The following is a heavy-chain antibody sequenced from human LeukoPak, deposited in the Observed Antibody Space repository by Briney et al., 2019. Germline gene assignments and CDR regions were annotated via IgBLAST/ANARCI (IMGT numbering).Heavy chain of an antibody. CDR1: GVTVSSHF. Sequence: GGSLRLSCAASGVTVSSHFMTWVRRAPGKGLEWVPVIYIDGNTYYADSVKGRFTISRDASKNMLYLQMNSLTPEDTAVYYRARLPIYWGQGTLVTVSS. J-gene: IGHJ4*02. V-gene: IGHV3-66*02. CDR3: ARLPIY. CDR2: IYIDGNT.